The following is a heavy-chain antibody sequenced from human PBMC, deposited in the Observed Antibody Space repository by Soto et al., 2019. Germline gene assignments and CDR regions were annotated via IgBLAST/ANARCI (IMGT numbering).Heavy chain of an antibody. CDR1: GGSISSYY. CDR3: AREGTTVDSYSYYGMDV. J-gene: IGHJ6*02. D-gene: IGHD1-1*01. V-gene: IGHV4-59*01. CDR2: IYYSGST. Sequence: QVQLQESGPGLVKPSETLSLTCTVSGGSISSYYWSWIRQPPGKGLEWIGYIYYSGSTNYNPSLKIRVTLPVDTSKNQFPPKLSSVTAAATAVYYCAREGTTVDSYSYYGMDVWGQGTTVTVSS.